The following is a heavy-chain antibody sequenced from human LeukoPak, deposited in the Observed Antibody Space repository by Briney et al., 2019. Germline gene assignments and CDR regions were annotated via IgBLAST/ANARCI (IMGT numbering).Heavy chain of an antibody. CDR3: ARDLSSSWYSLGY. D-gene: IGHD6-13*01. CDR1: GLTVGDYG. V-gene: IGHV3-20*04. CDR2: INWSGEST. Sequence: GGSLRLSCAASGLTVGDYGMSWVRQAPGKGLEWVSGINWSGESTGYADSVKERFTISRDNAENALYLQMNSLRAEDTALYYCARDLSSSWYSLGYWGRGTLVTVSS. J-gene: IGHJ4*02.